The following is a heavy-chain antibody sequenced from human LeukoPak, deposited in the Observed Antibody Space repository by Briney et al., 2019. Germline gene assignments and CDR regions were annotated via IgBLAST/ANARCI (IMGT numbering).Heavy chain of an antibody. CDR2: ISGNGGST. CDR1: GFTFSNYA. CDR3: AKISPYGGNSA. Sequence: GGSLRLSCAASGFTFSNYAMSWVRQAPGKGLERVSAISGNGGSTYYADSVKGRFTISRDNSKNTLYLQMNSLSAEDTAVYYCAKISPYGGNSAWGQGTLVTVSS. D-gene: IGHD4-23*01. V-gene: IGHV3-23*01. J-gene: IGHJ4*02.